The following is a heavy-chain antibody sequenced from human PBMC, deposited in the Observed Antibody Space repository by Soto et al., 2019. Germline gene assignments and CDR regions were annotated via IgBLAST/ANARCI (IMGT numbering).Heavy chain of an antibody. CDR1: GSRFSNYV. J-gene: IGHJ4*02. CDR2: VIPIFNTT. CDR3: AREGRGKKAGYNGLVSLGY. D-gene: IGHD2-2*02. V-gene: IGHV1-69*06. Sequence: QVQLVQSGAEVKTPGSSLMVSCTVSGSRFSNYVISWVRHAPGHGLEWLGRVIPIFNTTQYAQKFQGRVTITADKSTNTASLELSSLTSDDTAVYYCAREGRGKKAGYNGLVSLGYWGQGTLVTVSS.